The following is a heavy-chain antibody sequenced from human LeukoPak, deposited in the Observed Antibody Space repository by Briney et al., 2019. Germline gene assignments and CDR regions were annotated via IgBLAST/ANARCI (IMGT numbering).Heavy chain of an antibody. CDR1: GFTFSSSA. CDR2: IRGDGSRL. V-gene: IGHV3-7*01. D-gene: IGHD2-15*01. CDR3: ARDRNYCSSDRCYDAFDI. J-gene: IGHJ3*02. Sequence: GGSLRLSCAASGFTFSSSAMNWVRQAPDKGLEWVANIRGDGSRLYYVDSVKGRFTISRDNAKNSLYLQMSNLRADDTSVYYCARDRNYCSSDRCYDAFDIWGQGTMVTVSS.